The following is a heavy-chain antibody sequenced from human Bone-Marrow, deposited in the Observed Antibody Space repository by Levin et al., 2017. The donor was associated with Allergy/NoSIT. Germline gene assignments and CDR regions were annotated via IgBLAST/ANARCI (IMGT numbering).Heavy chain of an antibody. CDR1: GFTSSSAW. CDR2: IKSKADGGTT. V-gene: IGHV3-15*01. J-gene: IGHJ6*02. CDR3: STTTMSWGDDYSEGENVYGMDV. D-gene: IGHD4/OR15-4a*01. Sequence: PGESLKISCAASGFTSSSAWMNWVRQAPGKGLEWVGRIKSKADGGTTDYADPVNGRFSLSRDDSQNTLYLQMTNLKPDDTAVYYCSTTTMSWGDDYSEGENVYGMDVWGQGTTVTVSS.